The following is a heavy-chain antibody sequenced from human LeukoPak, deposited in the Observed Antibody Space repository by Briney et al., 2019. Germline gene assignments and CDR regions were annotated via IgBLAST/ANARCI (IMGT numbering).Heavy chain of an antibody. CDR2: ISTSGTTM. Sequence: SGGSLRLSCAASGFTFSDYYMSWIRQAPGKGLERVSYISTSGTTMYYADSVKGRFTISRDNAKNSLYLQMNSLRAEDTAVYYCAKLHGYNFDYWGQGTLVTVSS. CDR3: AKLHGYNFDY. D-gene: IGHD5-24*01. V-gene: IGHV3-11*04. CDR1: GFTFSDYY. J-gene: IGHJ4*02.